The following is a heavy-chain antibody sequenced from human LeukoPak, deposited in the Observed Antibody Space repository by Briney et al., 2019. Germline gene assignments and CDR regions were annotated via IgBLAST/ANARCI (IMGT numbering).Heavy chain of an antibody. CDR1: GGTFSSYA. CDR3: ARVYGDYVGYYFDY. Sequence: SVKVSCKASGGTFSSYAISWVRQAPGQGLEWMGGIIPIFGTANYAQKFQGRVTITADESTSTAYMELSSLRSEDTAVYYRARVYGDYVGYYFDYWGQGTLVTVSS. D-gene: IGHD4-17*01. J-gene: IGHJ4*02. V-gene: IGHV1-69*13. CDR2: IIPIFGTA.